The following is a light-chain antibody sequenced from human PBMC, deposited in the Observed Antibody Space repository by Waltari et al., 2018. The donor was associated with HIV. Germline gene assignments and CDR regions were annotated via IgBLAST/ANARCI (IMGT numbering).Light chain of an antibody. Sequence: ETTPTQSPACMSATPGAKVNISCKASQDIDDDLNWYKQKPGEGVILIIREATNLGPGIPPRFSGSGYGTDFTLTIDNIESEDVAYYFCLQHDNFPHTFGQGTNLEIK. V-gene: IGKV5-2*01. CDR2: EAT. J-gene: IGKJ2*01. CDR3: LQHDNFPHT. CDR1: QDIDDD.